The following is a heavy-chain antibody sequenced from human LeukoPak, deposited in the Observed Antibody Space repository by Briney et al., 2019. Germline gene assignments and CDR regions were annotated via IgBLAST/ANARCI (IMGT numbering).Heavy chain of an antibody. Sequence: GGSLRLSCAASGLTFSSYGMHWVRQAPGKGLEWVAFIRYDGSNKYYADSVKGRFTISRDNSKNTLYLQMNSLRAEDTAVYYCAKDYSSSWSDAFDIWGQGTMVTVSS. CDR3: AKDYSSSWSDAFDI. CDR2: IRYDGSNK. J-gene: IGHJ3*02. V-gene: IGHV3-30*02. D-gene: IGHD6-13*01. CDR1: GLTFSSYG.